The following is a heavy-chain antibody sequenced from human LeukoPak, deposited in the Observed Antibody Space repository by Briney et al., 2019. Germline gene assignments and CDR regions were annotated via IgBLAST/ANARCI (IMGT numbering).Heavy chain of an antibody. J-gene: IGHJ6*02. CDR1: GFTFTTYT. Sequence: GGSLRLSCAASGFTFTTYTMNWVRQAPGKGLEWVSSISGSGAYIYYADSVKGRFTISRDNVKNSLYLQMNSLSAEDTALYYCASRCXXXXXXXXXYGLDVWGQGTTX. V-gene: IGHV3-21*01. CDR3: ASRCXXXXXXXXXYGLDV. CDR2: ISGSGAYI. D-gene: IGHD2-8*01.